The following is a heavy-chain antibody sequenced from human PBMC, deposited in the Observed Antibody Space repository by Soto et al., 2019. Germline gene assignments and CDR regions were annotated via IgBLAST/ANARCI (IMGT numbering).Heavy chain of an antibody. J-gene: IGHJ6*02. CDR3: ARDMDYYYGSGTGNGHGV. V-gene: IGHV1-2*02. CDR1: GYTFTAYC. CDR2: INVNSGDI. Sequence: QVQLVQSGAEVKKPGASVRVSCKASGYTFTAYCVQWVRQAPGQGMQGRGWINVNSGDIKDEQAFQGRVPLTRDTSISTVYMELTRLTPDDTAVYYCARDMDYYYGSGTGNGHGVWGQGTTVTV. D-gene: IGHD3-10*01.